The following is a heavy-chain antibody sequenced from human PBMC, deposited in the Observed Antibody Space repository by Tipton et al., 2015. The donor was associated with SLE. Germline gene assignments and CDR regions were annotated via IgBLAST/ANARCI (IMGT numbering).Heavy chain of an antibody. V-gene: IGHV1-2*06. J-gene: IGHJ4*02. CDR1: GYTFTGYY. D-gene: IGHD5-18*01. CDR3: ARVRVDTAMGVFDF. CDR2: INPNSGGT. Sequence: QSGPEVKKPGASVKVSCKASGYTFTGYYMHWVRQAPGQGLEWMGRINPNSGGTNYAQKLQGRVTMTSDTSTSTAYMELRSLRSDDTAIYYCARVRVDTAMGVFDFWGQGTLVTVSS.